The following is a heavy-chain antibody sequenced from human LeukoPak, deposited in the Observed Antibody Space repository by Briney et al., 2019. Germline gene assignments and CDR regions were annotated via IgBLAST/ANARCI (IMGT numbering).Heavy chain of an antibody. J-gene: IGHJ6*03. V-gene: IGHV3-21*01. D-gene: IGHD3/OR15-3a*01. Sequence: PGGSLRLSCAASGFTFSTYAMNWVRQAPGKGLEWVSSISKSSDYIKYADSVRGRFTISRDNAKNSLYQQMNSLRAEDTAVYYCARHLEKDFWTGIYKDYYYYYMDVWGKGTTVTVSS. CDR3: ARHLEKDFWTGIYKDYYYYYMDV. CDR2: ISKSSDYI. CDR1: GFTFSTYA.